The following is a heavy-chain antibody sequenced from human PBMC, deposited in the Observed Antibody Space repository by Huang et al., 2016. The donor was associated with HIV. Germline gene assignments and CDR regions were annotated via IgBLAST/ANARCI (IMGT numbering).Heavy chain of an antibody. J-gene: IGHJ4*02. Sequence: QVQLVQSRAEVKKPGASVQVSCKVSEYTLTELAIHWVRPPPGKGLEWMGGFDPEIGETIYAQKFQGRVTMTEDTSTETAFMELSGLRPEDTAVYYCATGFDVFFDFWGQGTLVTVSS. CDR1: EYTLTELA. CDR2: FDPEIGET. CDR3: ATGFDVFFDF. V-gene: IGHV1-24*01. D-gene: IGHD3-9*01.